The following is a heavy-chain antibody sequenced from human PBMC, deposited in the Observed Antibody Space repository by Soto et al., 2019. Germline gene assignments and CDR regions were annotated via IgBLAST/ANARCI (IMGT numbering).Heavy chain of an antibody. D-gene: IGHD6-13*01. CDR1: GFTFSSYS. CDR3: AIPGGVAAAVKNWFDP. V-gene: IGHV3-21*01. CDR2: ISSSSSHI. J-gene: IGHJ5*02. Sequence: EVQLVESGGGLVKPGGSLRLSCAASGFTFSSYSMNWVRQAPGKGLEWVSSISSSSSHIYYADSVKGRFTISRDNAKNSLYLQMNSLRAEDTAVYYCAIPGGVAAAVKNWFDPWGQGTLVTVSS.